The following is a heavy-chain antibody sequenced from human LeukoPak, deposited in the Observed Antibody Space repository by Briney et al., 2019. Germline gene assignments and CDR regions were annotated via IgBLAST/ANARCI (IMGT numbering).Heavy chain of an antibody. D-gene: IGHD2-2*01. V-gene: IGHV3-48*01. CDR3: ARDQVVPAANFDY. J-gene: IGHJ4*02. CDR2: ISSSSSTI. CDR1: GFTFSSYS. Sequence: PGGSLRPSCAASGFTFSSYSMNWVRQAPGKGLEWVSYISSSSSTIYYADSVKGRFTISRDNAKNSLYLQMNSLRAEDTAVYYCARDQVVPAANFDYWGQGTLVTVSS.